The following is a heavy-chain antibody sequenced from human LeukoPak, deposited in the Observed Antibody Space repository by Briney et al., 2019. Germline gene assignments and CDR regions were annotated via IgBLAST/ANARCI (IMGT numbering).Heavy chain of an antibody. CDR1: GFTFGSYA. J-gene: IGHJ1*01. CDR2: ISSNGGST. V-gene: IGHV3-64D*09. Sequence: GGSLRLSCSASGFTFGSYAMHWVRQAPGKGLEYVSAISSNGGSTYYADSVKGRFTISRDNSKNTLYLQMSSLRAEDTAVYYCVKDKGYIPESPFQHWGQGTLVTVSS. D-gene: IGHD5-12*01. CDR3: VKDKGYIPESPFQH.